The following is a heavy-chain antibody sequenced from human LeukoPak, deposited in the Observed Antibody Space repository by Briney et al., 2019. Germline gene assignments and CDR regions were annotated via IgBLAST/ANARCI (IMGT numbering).Heavy chain of an antibody. D-gene: IGHD2-2*01. J-gene: IGHJ4*02. V-gene: IGHV3-23*01. CDR3: AKDLEDIVVVPAATPTGLDY. CDR2: ISGSGGST. Sequence: GGSLRLSCAASGFTFSSYAMSWVRQAPGKGLEWVSAISGSGGSTYYADSVKGRFTISRDNSKNTLYLQMNSLRAEDTAVYYCAKDLEDIVVVPAATPTGLDYWGQGTLVTVSS. CDR1: GFTFSSYA.